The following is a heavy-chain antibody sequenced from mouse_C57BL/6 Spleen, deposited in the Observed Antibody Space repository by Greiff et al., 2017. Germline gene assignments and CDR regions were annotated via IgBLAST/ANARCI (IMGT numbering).Heavy chain of an antibody. J-gene: IGHJ1*03. CDR2: IHPNSGST. CDR1: GYTFTSYW. Sequence: QVQLQQPGAELVKPGASVKMSCKASGYTFTSYWMHWVKQRPGQGLEWIGMIHPNSGSTNYNEKFKSKATLTVDKSSSTAYMQLSSLTSEDSAVYYGARVISTVVANWYFDVWGTGTTVTVSS. V-gene: IGHV1-64*01. D-gene: IGHD1-1*01. CDR3: ARVISTVVANWYFDV.